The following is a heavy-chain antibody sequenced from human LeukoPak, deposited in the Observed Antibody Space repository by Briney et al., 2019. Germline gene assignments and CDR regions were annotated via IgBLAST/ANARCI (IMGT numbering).Heavy chain of an antibody. CDR1: GFTFSTYA. V-gene: IGHV3-23*01. J-gene: IGHJ4*02. D-gene: IGHD3-22*01. CDR2: LTNSGGSGGVT. CDR3: AKAMSTDHYDSRGFYRVDFDS. Sequence: GGSLRLSCAASGFTFSTYAMSWVRQAPGKGLEWVSALTNSGGSGGVTYYADSVKGRFIISRDSSKSTLYLQLSSLRAEDTAVYYCAKAMSTDHYDSRGFYRVDFDSWGQGTLVTVSS.